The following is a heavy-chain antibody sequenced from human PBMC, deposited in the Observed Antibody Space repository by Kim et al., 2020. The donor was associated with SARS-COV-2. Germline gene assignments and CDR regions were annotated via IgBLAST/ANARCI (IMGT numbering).Heavy chain of an antibody. J-gene: IGHJ6*02. CDR1: GFTFSSYG. D-gene: IGHD6-13*01. CDR3: ARGSPRWYAHLGRGMDV. CDR2: IWYDGSNK. Sequence: GGSLRLSCAASGFTFSSYGMHWVRQAPGKVLEWVAVIWYDGSNKYYADSVKGRFTISRDNSKNTLYLQMNSLRAEDTAVYYCARGSPRWYAHLGRGMDVWGQGTTVTVSS. V-gene: IGHV3-33*01.